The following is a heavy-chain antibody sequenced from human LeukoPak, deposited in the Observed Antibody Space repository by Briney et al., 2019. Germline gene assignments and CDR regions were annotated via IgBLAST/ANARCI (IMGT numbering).Heavy chain of an antibody. Sequence: GGSLRLSCAASGLTFSSYSMNWVRQAPGKGLEWVSYISSSSTIYYADSVKGRFTISRDNAKNSLYLQMNSLRAEDTAVYYCARDLDIVVVPAAALGFGYWGQGTLVTVSS. D-gene: IGHD2-2*03. J-gene: IGHJ4*02. V-gene: IGHV3-48*01. CDR3: ARDLDIVVVPAAALGFGY. CDR1: GLTFSSYS. CDR2: ISSSSTI.